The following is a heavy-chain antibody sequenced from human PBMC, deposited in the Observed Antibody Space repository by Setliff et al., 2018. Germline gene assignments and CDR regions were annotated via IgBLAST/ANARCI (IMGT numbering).Heavy chain of an antibody. V-gene: IGHV3-7*01. Sequence: GGSLRLSCAASGFTFSSYWMTWVRQAPGKGLEWVANIKQEGSEKYYVDSVKGRFTISRDDAKNSLYLQMTRLRAEDTAVYYCAKSHSSWPIFIDYWGQGTLVTVSS. D-gene: IGHD6-13*01. CDR1: GFTFSSYW. CDR3: AKSHSSWPIFIDY. J-gene: IGHJ4*02. CDR2: IKQEGSEK.